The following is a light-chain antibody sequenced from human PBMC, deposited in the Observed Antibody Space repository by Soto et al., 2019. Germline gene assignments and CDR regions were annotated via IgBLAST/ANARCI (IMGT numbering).Light chain of an antibody. Sequence: DIQMTQSPSTLSASVGDRVTITCRASQNIDRWLAWYQQKPGKVPNLLIYGASNLESGVPSRFSGSGSGTEFTLTISSLRPDDFATYYCQQYNSYPWTFGQGTKVEIK. J-gene: IGKJ1*01. CDR1: QNIDRW. CDR3: QQYNSYPWT. V-gene: IGKV1-5*03. CDR2: GAS.